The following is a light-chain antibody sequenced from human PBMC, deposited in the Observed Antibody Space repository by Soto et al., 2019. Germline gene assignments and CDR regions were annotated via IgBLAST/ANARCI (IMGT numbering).Light chain of an antibody. CDR2: AAS. CDR1: QGISSY. J-gene: IGKJ1*01. CDR3: QQCYSCRPVGWT. V-gene: IGKV1-8*01. Sequence: AIRMTQSPSSFSASTGDRVTITCRASQGISSYLAWYQQKPGKAPKFLIYAASTLQSGVPSRFSGSGSGTDFTLASSCLQSEDFTPYYCQQCYSCRPVGWTFGQGTKVEIK.